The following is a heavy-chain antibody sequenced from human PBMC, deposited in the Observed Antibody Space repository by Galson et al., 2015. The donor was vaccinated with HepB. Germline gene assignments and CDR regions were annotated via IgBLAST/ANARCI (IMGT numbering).Heavy chain of an antibody. Sequence: SLRLSCAASGFAFSDYYMNWIRQSPGKGLEWISHINTGGSTIYYADSVQGRFTISRDNAKNSLFLQMNSLKADDTGVYYCARDRPYYSDGRGYQMFDYWGQGTLVTVSS. V-gene: IGHV3-11*01. D-gene: IGHD3-22*01. CDR2: INTGGSTI. CDR1: GFAFSDYY. J-gene: IGHJ4*02. CDR3: ARDRPYYSDGRGYQMFDY.